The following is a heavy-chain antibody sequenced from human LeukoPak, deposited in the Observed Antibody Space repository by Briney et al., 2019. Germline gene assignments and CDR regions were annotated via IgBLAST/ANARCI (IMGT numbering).Heavy chain of an antibody. CDR1: GYTLTELS. Sequence: ASVEVSCKVSGYTLTELSMHWVRQAPGKGLEWMGGFDPEDGETIYAQKFQGRVTMTEDTSTDTAYMELSSLRSEDTAVYYCATARRSINSLIVGVFYWGQGTLVTVSS. V-gene: IGHV1-24*01. J-gene: IGHJ4*02. CDR3: ATARRSINSLIVGVFY. D-gene: IGHD1-26*01. CDR2: FDPEDGET.